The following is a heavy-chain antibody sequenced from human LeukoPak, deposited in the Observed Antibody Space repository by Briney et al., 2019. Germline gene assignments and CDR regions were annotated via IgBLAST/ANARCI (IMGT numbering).Heavy chain of an antibody. CDR2: MNPNSGNT. D-gene: IGHD3-22*01. CDR1: GYTFTSYD. Sequence: ASVKVSCKASGYTFTSYDIKWVRQATGQGLEWMGWMNPNSGNTGYAQKFQGRVTMTRNTSISTAYMELSSLRSEDTAVYYCARGDSSGYAYYYYMDVWGKGTTVTISS. CDR3: ARGDSSGYAYYYYMDV. J-gene: IGHJ6*03. V-gene: IGHV1-8*01.